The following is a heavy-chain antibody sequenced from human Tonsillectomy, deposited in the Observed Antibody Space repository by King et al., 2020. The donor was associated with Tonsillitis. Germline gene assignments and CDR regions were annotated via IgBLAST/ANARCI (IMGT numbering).Heavy chain of an antibody. D-gene: IGHD3-22*01. Sequence: QLVQSGAKVKKPGASVKVSCKASGYIFPRYGVGWVRQAPGQGLEWVGWINAYSGDTTFAQKFQGRLTMTRDTSTSTVYLVLRGLRSDDTAKYYCARESFYYDSSGYMVGDYWGQGTLVTVSS. CDR2: INAYSGDT. CDR1: GYIFPRYG. J-gene: IGHJ4*02. CDR3: ARESFYYDSSGYMVGDY. V-gene: IGHV1-18*01.